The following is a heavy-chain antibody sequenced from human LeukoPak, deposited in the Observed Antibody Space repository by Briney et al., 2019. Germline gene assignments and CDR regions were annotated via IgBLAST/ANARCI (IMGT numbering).Heavy chain of an antibody. CDR2: IYYSGST. V-gene: IGHV4-39*01. CDR1: GGSISSSSYY. Sequence: SETLSLTCTVSGGSISSSSYYWGRIRQPPGKGLEWIGSIYYSGSTYYNPSLKSRVTISVDTSKNQFSLKLSSVTAADTAVYYCARHGIWVTMIVVAPVAFDIWGQGTMVTVSS. J-gene: IGHJ3*02. CDR3: ARHGIWVTMIVVAPVAFDI. D-gene: IGHD3-22*01.